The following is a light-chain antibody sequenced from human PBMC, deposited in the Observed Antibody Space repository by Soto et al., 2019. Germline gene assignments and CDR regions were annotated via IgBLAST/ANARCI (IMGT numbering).Light chain of an antibody. J-gene: IGKJ5*01. V-gene: IGKV3-15*01. Sequence: EIVMTQSPATLSVSPGERATLSCRASQSVTSNLAWYQQRPGQAPRLLIYGASTRATGIPARFSGSGSGTEFILTISRLQSEDFAIYYCQHYDNWPTFGQGTRLEIK. CDR3: QHYDNWPT. CDR2: GAS. CDR1: QSVTSN.